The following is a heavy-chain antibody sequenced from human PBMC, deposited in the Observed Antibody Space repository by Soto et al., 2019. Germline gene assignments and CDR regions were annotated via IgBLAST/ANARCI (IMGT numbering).Heavy chain of an antibody. J-gene: IGHJ5*02. CDR1: GYSFSTYD. CDR2: VNPKSGNT. V-gene: IGHV1-8*01. CDR3: ARPYCDSTSCYTDWFDP. Sequence: QVPLVQSGAEVKQPGASVQVSCKASGYSFSTYDINWVRPAAGQGLEWMGWVNPKSGNTDYAQRFRGRVTMTSNTSISTAYMELSALTPEDTAVYYCARPYCDSTSCYTDWFDPWGQGTLVTVSS. D-gene: IGHD2-2*02.